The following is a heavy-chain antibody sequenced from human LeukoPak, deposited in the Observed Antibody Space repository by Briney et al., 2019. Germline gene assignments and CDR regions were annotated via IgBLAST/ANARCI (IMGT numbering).Heavy chain of an antibody. Sequence: PSETLSLTCTVSGGSISSSSYYWGWIRQPPGKGLEWIGSIDYSGSTYHNPSLKSRITISVDTSKNQFSLKLSSVTAADTAVYYCARDSRYCSGGNCHLRFDYWGQGILVTVSS. CDR2: IDYSGST. D-gene: IGHD2-15*01. J-gene: IGHJ4*02. V-gene: IGHV4-39*07. CDR3: ARDSRYCSGGNCHLRFDY. CDR1: GGSISSSSYY.